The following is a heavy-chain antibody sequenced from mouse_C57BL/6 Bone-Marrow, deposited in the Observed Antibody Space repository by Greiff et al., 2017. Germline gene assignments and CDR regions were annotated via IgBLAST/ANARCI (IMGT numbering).Heavy chain of an antibody. Sequence: VQLQQSGAELVRPGTSVKVSCKASGYAFTNYLIEWVKQRPGQGLEWIGVIIPGSGGTNYNEKFKGKATLTADKSSSTAYMQLSSLTSEDSAVYFCARDDDGYPAWFAYWGEGTLVTVSA. CDR2: IIPGSGGT. V-gene: IGHV1-54*01. J-gene: IGHJ3*01. D-gene: IGHD2-3*01. CDR3: ARDDDGYPAWFAY. CDR1: GYAFTNYL.